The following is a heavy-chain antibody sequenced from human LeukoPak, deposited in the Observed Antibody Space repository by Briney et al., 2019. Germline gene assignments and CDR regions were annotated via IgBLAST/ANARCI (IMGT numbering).Heavy chain of an antibody. D-gene: IGHD5-12*01. CDR3: ARSGSGYDSSWFDP. CDR2: IIPILGTA. CDR1: GGTFNSYG. Sequence: ASVKVSCKASGGTFNSYGIIWVRQAPGQGLEWMGGIIPILGTANYAQKFQGRVTITADESTSTAYMELSSLRSEDTAVYYCARSGSGYDSSWFDPWGQGTLVTVSS. J-gene: IGHJ5*02. V-gene: IGHV1-69*13.